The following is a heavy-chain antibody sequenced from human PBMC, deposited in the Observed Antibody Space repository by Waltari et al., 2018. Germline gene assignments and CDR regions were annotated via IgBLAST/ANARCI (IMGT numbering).Heavy chain of an antibody. J-gene: IGHJ4*02. Sequence: QVQLHQGGAGLLKPSETMSLTCVVYGGSFSDYSWSWIRQPPGKGLEWLGQIKQSGLTTYNPSVKTLATLSVSTSKNQFSLSLSSLTAADTAVYYCAGGTASACELGHSWGQGTLVTVSS. CDR3: AGGTASACELGHS. D-gene: IGHD3-10*01. CDR1: GGSFSDYS. V-gene: IGHV4-34*01. CDR2: IKQSGLT.